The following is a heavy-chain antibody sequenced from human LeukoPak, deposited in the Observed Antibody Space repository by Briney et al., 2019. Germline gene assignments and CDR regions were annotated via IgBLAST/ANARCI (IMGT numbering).Heavy chain of an antibody. D-gene: IGHD4-23*01. CDR3: AKDWRVRWSRGDYFDY. J-gene: IGHJ4*02. Sequence: ASVKVSCKASGYTFTGYYMHRVRQAPGQGLEWMGWINPNSGGTNYAQKFQGRVTMTRDTSISTAYMELSRLRAEDTAVYYCAKDWRVRWSRGDYFDYWGQGTLVTVSS. V-gene: IGHV1-2*02. CDR1: GYTFTGYY. CDR2: INPNSGGT.